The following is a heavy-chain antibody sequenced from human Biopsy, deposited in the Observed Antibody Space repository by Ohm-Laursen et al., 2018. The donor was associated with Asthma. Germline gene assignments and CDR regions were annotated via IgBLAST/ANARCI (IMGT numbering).Heavy chain of an antibody. CDR3: ARGGVYRDRSPHNGLEV. D-gene: IGHD1-14*01. J-gene: IGHJ6*01. CDR1: GDILSSFG. V-gene: IGHV1-69*01. Sequence: GSSVTVSCKAHGDILSSFGIKWVRKAPGQGLEWMGGVIPIYGTTHTAQKFQGRVTITADESTNTAYMELTRLRKEDTAGHFCARGGVYRDRSPHNGLEVRGQGTTVTVSS. CDR2: VIPIYGTT.